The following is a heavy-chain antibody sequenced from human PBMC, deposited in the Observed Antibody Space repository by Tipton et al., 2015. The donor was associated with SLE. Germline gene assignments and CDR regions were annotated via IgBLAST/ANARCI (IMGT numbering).Heavy chain of an antibody. V-gene: IGHV4-59*08. CDR3: ARAPVSNNWFDP. CDR2: IYNSGTT. Sequence: TLSLTCTVSGGSISSYYWSWIRQPPGKGLEWIGRIYNSGTTNYNPSLERRVTISLDTSKNQLSLKLSSVTAADTAVYYCARAPVSNNWFDPWGQGTLVTVSS. J-gene: IGHJ5*02. CDR1: GGSISSYY.